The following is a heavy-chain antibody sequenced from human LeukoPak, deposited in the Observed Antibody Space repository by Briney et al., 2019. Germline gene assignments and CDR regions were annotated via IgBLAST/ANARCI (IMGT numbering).Heavy chain of an antibody. J-gene: IGHJ4*02. Sequence: GGSLRLSCAASGFTLSSYEMNWVRQAPGKGLEWVSYISSSGSTIYYADSVKGRFTISRDNAKNSLYLQMNSLRAEDTAVYNCAREGDGQYYFDYWGQGTLVTVSS. CDR3: AREGDGQYYFDY. D-gene: IGHD5-24*01. CDR1: GFTLSSYE. CDR2: ISSSGSTI. V-gene: IGHV3-48*03.